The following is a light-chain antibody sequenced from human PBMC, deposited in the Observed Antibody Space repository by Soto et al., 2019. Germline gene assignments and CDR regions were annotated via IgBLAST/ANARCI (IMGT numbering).Light chain of an antibody. Sequence: DIQMTQSPSTLSASVGDRVTITCRASQNINNWLAWYQQKPGKAPKLLFYRASSLENGVPSRFSGRGSGTDFIFTITSLQPDDFATYYCQQYSSDSTFGQGTKVEIK. CDR3: QQYSSDST. CDR2: RAS. J-gene: IGKJ1*01. CDR1: QNINNW. V-gene: IGKV1-5*03.